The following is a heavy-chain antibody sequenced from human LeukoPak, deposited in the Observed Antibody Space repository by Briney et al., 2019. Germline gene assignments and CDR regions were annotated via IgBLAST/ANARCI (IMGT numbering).Heavy chain of an antibody. Sequence: SETLSLTCAVYGGSFSGYYLTWIRQPPGKGLEWIGEINHSGSITYNPSLESRVTISVDTSKNQFSLKLTSVTAADTAVYYCARDLPFAAWGQGILVTVSS. CDR2: INHSGSI. J-gene: IGHJ5*02. V-gene: IGHV4-34*01. D-gene: IGHD2/OR15-2a*01. CDR1: GGSFSGYY. CDR3: ARDLPFAA.